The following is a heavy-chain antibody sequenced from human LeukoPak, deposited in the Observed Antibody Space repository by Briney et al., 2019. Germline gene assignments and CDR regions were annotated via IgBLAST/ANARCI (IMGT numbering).Heavy chain of an antibody. V-gene: IGHV3-30*02. D-gene: IGHD3-9*01. Sequence: GGSLRLSCAASGFTFSSYGMHWVRRAPGKGLEWVAFIRYDGSNKYYADSVKGRFTISRDNSKNTLYLQMNSLRAEDTAVYYCARVRDDTNEGYPDYWGQGTLVTVSS. J-gene: IGHJ4*02. CDR2: IRYDGSNK. CDR1: GFTFSSYG. CDR3: ARVRDDTNEGYPDY.